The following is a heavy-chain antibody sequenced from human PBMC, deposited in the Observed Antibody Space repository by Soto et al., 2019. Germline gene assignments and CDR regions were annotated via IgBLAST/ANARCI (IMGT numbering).Heavy chain of an antibody. D-gene: IGHD3-16*01. CDR3: VKYTVTEDVGES. CDR1: GFTFSSYA. V-gene: IGHV3-23*01. CDR2: VSRAGTYT. J-gene: IGHJ5*02. Sequence: EVQLLESGGDVVRPGGSLRLSCAASGFTFSSYAMGWVRQAPGTGLEWVAGVSRAGTYTFYADSVRGRFSISRDNSRDTVDLYMNALRGHDTAVYFCVKYTVTEDVGESWGQGTLVSVSS.